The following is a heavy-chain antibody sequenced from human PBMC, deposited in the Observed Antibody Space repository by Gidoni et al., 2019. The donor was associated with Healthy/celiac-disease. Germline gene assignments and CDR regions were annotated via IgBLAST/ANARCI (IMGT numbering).Heavy chain of an antibody. CDR3: TTAREYSSSWFDY. J-gene: IGHJ4*02. Sequence: EVQLVESGGGLVKPGGSLRLSCAASGFPFSNAWMNWVRQAPGKGLEWVGRIKSKTDGGTTDYAAPVKGRFTISRDDSKNTLYLQMNSLKTEDTAVYYCTTAREYSSSWFDYWGQGTLVTVSS. D-gene: IGHD6-13*01. V-gene: IGHV3-15*01. CDR2: IKSKTDGGTT. CDR1: GFPFSNAW.